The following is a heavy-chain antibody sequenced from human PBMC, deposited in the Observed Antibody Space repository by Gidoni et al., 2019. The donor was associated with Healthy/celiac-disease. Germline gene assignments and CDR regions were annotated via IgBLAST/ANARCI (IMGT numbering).Heavy chain of an antibody. D-gene: IGHD3-9*01. J-gene: IGHJ5*02. Sequence: QVQLQESGPGLVKPSETLSLTCTVSGGSLSSYYWSWIRQPPGKGLEWIGYIYYSGSTNYNPSLKSRVTISVDTSKNQFALKLSSVTAADTAVYYCARGYFDWSLNWFDPWGQGTLVTVSS. CDR2: IYYSGST. V-gene: IGHV4-59*01. CDR3: ARGYFDWSLNWFDP. CDR1: GGSLSSYY.